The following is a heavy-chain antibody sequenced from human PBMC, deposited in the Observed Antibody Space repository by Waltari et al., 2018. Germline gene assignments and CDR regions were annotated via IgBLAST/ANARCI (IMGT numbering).Heavy chain of an antibody. CDR1: GFTFSSYG. CDR3: AKDFDSSGYGY. CDR2: IDNDCST. D-gene: IGHD3-22*01. V-gene: IGHV3-23*03. Sequence: EVQLLESGGGLIQPGGSLRLSCAASGFTFSSYGMSWVRQAPGKGLGCVSGIDNDCSTYYADSVKGRFTISRDNSKNTLFLQMNSLRAEDTAVYYCAKDFDSSGYGYWGQGTLVAVSS. J-gene: IGHJ4*02.